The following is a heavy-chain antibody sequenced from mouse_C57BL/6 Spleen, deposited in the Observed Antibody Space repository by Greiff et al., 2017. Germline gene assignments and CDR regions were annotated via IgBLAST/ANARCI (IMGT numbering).Heavy chain of an antibody. J-gene: IGHJ3*01. V-gene: IGHV5-6*02. CDR3: AREVAY. CDR1: GFTFSSYG. CDR2: ISSGGSYT. Sequence: DVKLVESGGDLVKPGGSLKLSCAAPGFTFSSYGMSWVRQTPDKRLEWVATISSGGSYTYYPDSVKGRFTISRDNAKNTLYLQMSSLKSEDTAMYYCAREVAYWGQGTLVTVSA.